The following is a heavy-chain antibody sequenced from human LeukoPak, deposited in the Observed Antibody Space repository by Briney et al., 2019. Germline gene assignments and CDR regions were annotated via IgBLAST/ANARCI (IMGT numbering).Heavy chain of an antibody. V-gene: IGHV1-46*01. CDR2: INPSGGST. CDR1: GYTFTSYY. D-gene: IGHD1-1*01. CDR3: ARDLQLERREDYHMDV. Sequence: ASVKVSCKASGYTFTSYYMHWVRQAPGQGLEWMGIINPSGGSTSYAQKFQGRVTMTRDTSTSTVYMELSRLRSEDTAVYYCARDLQLERREDYHMDVWGKGTTVTVSS. J-gene: IGHJ6*03.